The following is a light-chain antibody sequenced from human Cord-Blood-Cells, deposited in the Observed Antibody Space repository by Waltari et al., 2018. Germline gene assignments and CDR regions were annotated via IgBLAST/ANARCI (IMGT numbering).Light chain of an antibody. CDR1: SSDVGGYNY. Sequence: QSALTQPASLSASPGQSFTIPCTGTSSDVGGYNYVSWYQQHPGKAPKLMIYDVSNRPSGVSNRFSGSKSGNTASLTISGLQAEDEADYYCSSYTSSSTYVFGTGTKVTVL. J-gene: IGLJ1*01. V-gene: IGLV2-14*01. CDR2: DVS. CDR3: SSYTSSSTYV.